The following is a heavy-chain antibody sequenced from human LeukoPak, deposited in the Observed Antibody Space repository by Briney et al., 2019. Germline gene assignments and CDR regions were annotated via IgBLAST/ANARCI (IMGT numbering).Heavy chain of an antibody. D-gene: IGHD3-22*01. CDR3: ARMYYYDTSDPNWFDP. V-gene: IGHV1-8*01. Sequence: ASVKVTCKASGYNFTSYDINWVRQATGQGLEWMGWMNPNSGSTGYAQKFQDRVTMTRNTSISTAYMEVSSLRSEDTAVYYCARMYYYDTSDPNWFDPWGQGTLVTVSS. CDR2: MNPNSGST. CDR1: GYNFTSYD. J-gene: IGHJ5*02.